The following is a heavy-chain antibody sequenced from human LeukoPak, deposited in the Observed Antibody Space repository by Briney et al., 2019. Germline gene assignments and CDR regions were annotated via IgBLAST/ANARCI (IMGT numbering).Heavy chain of an antibody. V-gene: IGHV5-51*01. J-gene: IGHJ3*02. CDR2: IRPMNSDV. D-gene: IGHD5-24*01. Sequence: RLGESLKISCKGSGYNFNTYWVAWVRQLPGKGLEWMGIIRPMNSDVRYSPSFQGQVTISADKSISTAYLQWSSLKASDTAMYYCARREMATIGYDAFDIWGQGTMVTVSS. CDR3: ARREMATIGYDAFDI. CDR1: GYNFNTYW.